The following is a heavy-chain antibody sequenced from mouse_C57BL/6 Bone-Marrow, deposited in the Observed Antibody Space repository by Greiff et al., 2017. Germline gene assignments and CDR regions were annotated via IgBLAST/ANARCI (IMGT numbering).Heavy chain of an antibody. CDR1: GFTFSSYA. J-gene: IGHJ3*01. V-gene: IGHV5-4*01. Sequence: EVQLVESGGGLVKPGGSLKLSCAASGFTFSSYAMSWVRQTPEKRLEWVATISDGGSNPYYPDNVKGRFTISRDNAKNNLYLQMSQLKAEDTAMYYCARESNYGSSWGFADWGKGTLVTVAA. D-gene: IGHD1-1*01. CDR3: ARESNYGSSWGFAD. CDR2: ISDGGSNP.